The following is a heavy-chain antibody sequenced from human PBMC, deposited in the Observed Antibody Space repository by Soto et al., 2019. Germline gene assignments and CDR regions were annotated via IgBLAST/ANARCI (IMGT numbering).Heavy chain of an antibody. Sequence: PSETLSLTCTVSGGSISSYYWSWIRQPAGKGLEWIGRIYTSGSTNYSPSLKSRVTMSVDTSKNQFSLKLSSVTAADTAVYYCARDSAGGDVWGSYRYYLAPYYFDYWGQGTLVTVSS. D-gene: IGHD3-16*02. CDR3: ARDSAGGDVWGSYRYYLAPYYFDY. CDR2: IYTSGST. CDR1: GGSISSYY. J-gene: IGHJ4*02. V-gene: IGHV4-4*07.